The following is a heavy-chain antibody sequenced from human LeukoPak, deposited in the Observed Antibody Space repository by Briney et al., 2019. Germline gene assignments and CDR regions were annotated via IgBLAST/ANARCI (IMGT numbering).Heavy chain of an antibody. J-gene: IGHJ4*02. CDR2: INSDGSST. V-gene: IGHV3-74*01. CDR3: ARVIFNYNGSGHFDY. D-gene: IGHD3-10*01. CDR1: GFTFSSYW. Sequence: GGSLRLSCAASGFTFSSYWMHWVRQAPGKGLVWVSRINSDGSSTSYADSVKGRFTISRDNAKNTLYLQMNSLRAEDTAVYYCARVIFNYNGSGHFDYWGQGTLVTVSS.